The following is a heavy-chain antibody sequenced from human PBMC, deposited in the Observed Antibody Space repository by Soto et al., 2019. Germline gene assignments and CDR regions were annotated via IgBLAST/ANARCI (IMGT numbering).Heavy chain of an antibody. CDR2: ISYDGSNK. CDR1: GFTFSSYD. CDR3: AKDGNWGLVVETVGYYGMDV. V-gene: IGHV3-30*18. Sequence: QVQLVESGGGVVQPGRSLRLSCAASGFTFSSYDMHWLRQAPGKGLEWMTFISYDGSNKYYADSVKGRFTISRDNSKNTLYLQMNSLRAEDTAVYYCAKDGNWGLVVETVGYYGMDVWGQGTTVTVSS. D-gene: IGHD7-27*01. J-gene: IGHJ6*02.